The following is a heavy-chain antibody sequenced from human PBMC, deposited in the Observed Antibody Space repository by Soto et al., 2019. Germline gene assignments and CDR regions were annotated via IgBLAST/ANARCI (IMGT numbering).Heavy chain of an antibody. J-gene: IGHJ6*03. D-gene: IGHD3-3*01. CDR2: INHSGST. CDR1: GGSFSGYY. CDR3: ARHASILRFLEWLPAVYYYYYYMDV. V-gene: IGHV4-34*01. Sequence: SETLSLTCAVYGGSFSGYYLSWIRQPPGKGLEWIGEINHSGSTNYNPSLKSRVTISVDTSKNQFSLKLSSVTAADTAVYYCARHASILRFLEWLPAVYYYYYYMDVWGKGTTVTVSS.